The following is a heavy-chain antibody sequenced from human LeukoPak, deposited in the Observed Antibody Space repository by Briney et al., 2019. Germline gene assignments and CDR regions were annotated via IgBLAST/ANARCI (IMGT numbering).Heavy chain of an antibody. Sequence: KPSKTLSLTCAVYGGSFSGYYWSWIRQPPGKGLEWIGEINHSGSTNYNPSLKSRVTISVDTSKNQFSLKLSSVTAADTAVYYCARQSRTRMILIWGQGTMVTVSS. D-gene: IGHD2-15*01. V-gene: IGHV4-34*01. J-gene: IGHJ3*02. CDR3: ARQSRTRMILI. CDR1: GGSFSGYY. CDR2: INHSGST.